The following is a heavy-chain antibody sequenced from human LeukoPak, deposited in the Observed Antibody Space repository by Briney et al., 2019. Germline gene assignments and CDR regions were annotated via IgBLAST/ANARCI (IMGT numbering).Heavy chain of an antibody. V-gene: IGHV3-21*01. Sequence: VGSLRLSCAASGFTLSSYSMNWVRQAPGQGLEWVSFISSSSSYIYYAASMKGRFTISRDNAKNSLYLQMNSLRAEDTAVYYCARDQWLQSDYYMDVWGKGTTVTVSS. J-gene: IGHJ6*03. D-gene: IGHD5-18*01. CDR1: GFTLSSYS. CDR2: ISSSSSYI. CDR3: ARDQWLQSDYYMDV.